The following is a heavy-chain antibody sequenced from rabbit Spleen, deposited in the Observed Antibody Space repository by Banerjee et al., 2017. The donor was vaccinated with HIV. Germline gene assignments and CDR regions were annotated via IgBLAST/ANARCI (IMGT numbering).Heavy chain of an antibody. CDR1: GFSLTNKYY. CDR3: ARGGSL. J-gene: IGHJ3*01. Sequence: QSLEESGGDLVKPGASLTLTCTGSGFSLTNKYYMSWVRQAPGKGLEWIGYINTASGDTDYASWVNGRFTISKTSSTTVTLQMTSLTAADTATYFCARGGSLWGQGTLVTVS. D-gene: IGHD4-2*01. CDR2: INTASGDT. V-gene: IGHV1S40*01.